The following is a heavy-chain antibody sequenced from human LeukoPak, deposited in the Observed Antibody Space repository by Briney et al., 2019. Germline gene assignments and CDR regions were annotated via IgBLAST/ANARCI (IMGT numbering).Heavy chain of an antibody. J-gene: IGHJ6*02. CDR1: GVTFSNYA. D-gene: IGHD3-22*01. CDR2: MNPSSGNT. Sequence: GSSVKVSCKASGVTFSNYAISWVRQAPGQGLEWLGWMNPSSGNTGYAQKFQGRVTMTRDTSISTAYMELSSLRSEDTAVYYCARVAYYYDSAGLYLNYFYGMDVWGQGTTVTVSS. CDR3: ARVAYYYDSAGLYLNYFYGMDV. V-gene: IGHV1-8*02.